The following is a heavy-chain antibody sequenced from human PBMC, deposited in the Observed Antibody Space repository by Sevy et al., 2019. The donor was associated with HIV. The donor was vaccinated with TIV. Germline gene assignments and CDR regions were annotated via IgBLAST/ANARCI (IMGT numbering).Heavy chain of an antibody. Sequence: GESLKISCAASGFTFSSYGMHWVRQAPGKGLEWVAVISYDGSNKYYADSVKGRFPISRDNSKNTLYLQMNSLRAEYTAVYYCAKSSGGWYGDGGYWGQGTLVTVSS. CDR2: ISYDGSNK. CDR3: AKSSGGWYGDGGY. J-gene: IGHJ4*02. V-gene: IGHV3-30*18. D-gene: IGHD6-19*01. CDR1: GFTFSSYG.